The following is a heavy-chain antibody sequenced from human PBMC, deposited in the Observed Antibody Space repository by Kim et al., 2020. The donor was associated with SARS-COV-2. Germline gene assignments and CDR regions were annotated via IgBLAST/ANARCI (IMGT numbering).Heavy chain of an antibody. J-gene: IGHJ4*02. CDR1: GSTWSSEW. V-gene: IGHV3-7*01. CDR3: ARTRIAAAGMFWGY. CDR2: KKQDGSEK. Sequence: GSTWSSEWRSGGGQAPGKGLEGVANKKQDGSEKYYVDAVKGRFTISRDNAKNSLYLQMNSLRAEDTAVYYCARTRIAAAGMFWGYWGQG. D-gene: IGHD6-13*01.